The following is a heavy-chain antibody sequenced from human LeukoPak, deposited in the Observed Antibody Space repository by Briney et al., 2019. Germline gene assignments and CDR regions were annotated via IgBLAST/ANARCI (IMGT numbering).Heavy chain of an antibody. CDR3: ARGISEWFDAFDI. V-gene: IGHV3-21*01. J-gene: IGHJ3*02. CDR2: ISSSGGYT. D-gene: IGHD3-3*01. CDR1: GFTFSSYS. Sequence: GGSLRLSCAASGFTFSSYSMNWVRQAPGMGLEWVSFISSSGGYTYHADSLKGRFTSSRDNAKNSLYLQMNSLRAEDTAVYYCARGISEWFDAFDIWGQGTMVTVST.